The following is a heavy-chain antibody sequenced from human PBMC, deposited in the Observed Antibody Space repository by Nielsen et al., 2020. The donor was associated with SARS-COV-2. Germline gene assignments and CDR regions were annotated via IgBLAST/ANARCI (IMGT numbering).Heavy chain of an antibody. D-gene: IGHD1-26*01. J-gene: IGHJ5*01. CDR1: GYTFTDYY. V-gene: IGHV1-46*01. Sequence: ASVKVSCKASGYTFTDYYIHWVRQAPGQGLEWIGVINPAGGGTRYAQKFQGRVTMVRDTSTSIVYMDLYSLASEDSAVYYCARLRGNIVGATDSWGQGTLVTVSS. CDR3: ARLRGNIVGATDS. CDR2: INPAGGGT.